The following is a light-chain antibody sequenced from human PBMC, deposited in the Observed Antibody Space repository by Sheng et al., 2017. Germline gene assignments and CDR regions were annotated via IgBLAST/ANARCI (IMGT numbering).Light chain of an antibody. CDR3: QQLNSYPVT. J-gene: IGKJ3*01. CDR2: AAS. CDR1: QSVSSY. V-gene: IGKV1-9*01. Sequence: LTQSPATLSLSPGERATLSCRASQSVSSYLAWSQQKPGKAPKLLIYAASTLQTGVPSRFSGSGSGTDFTLTITSLQPEDFATYYCQQLNSYPVTFGPGTKVDIK.